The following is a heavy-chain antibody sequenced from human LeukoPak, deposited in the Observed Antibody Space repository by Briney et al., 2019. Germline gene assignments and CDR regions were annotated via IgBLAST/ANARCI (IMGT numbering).Heavy chain of an antibody. CDR2: IYYSGST. CDR1: GVSFSGYY. J-gene: IGHJ4*02. V-gene: IGHV4-34*01. Sequence: SETLSLTCAVYGVSFSGYYWSWIRQPPGKGLEWIGSIYYSGSTYYNPSLKSRVTISVDTSKNQFSLKLSSVTAADTAVYYCGRRADYLDYWGQRTLVTVSS. D-gene: IGHD4/OR15-4a*01. CDR3: GRRADYLDY.